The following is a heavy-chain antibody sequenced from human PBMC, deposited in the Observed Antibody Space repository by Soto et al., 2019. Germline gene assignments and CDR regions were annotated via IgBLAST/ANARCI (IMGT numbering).Heavy chain of an antibody. V-gene: IGHV3-23*01. J-gene: IGHJ5*02. Sequence: PGGSLRLSCAASGFTFSSYAMSWVRQAPGKGLEWVSAISGSGGSTYYADSVKGRFTISRGNSKNTLYLQMNSLRAEDTAVYYCAKATKLELHGNWFDPWRQGTLVTVSS. D-gene: IGHD1-7*01. CDR2: ISGSGGST. CDR1: GFTFSSYA. CDR3: AKATKLELHGNWFDP.